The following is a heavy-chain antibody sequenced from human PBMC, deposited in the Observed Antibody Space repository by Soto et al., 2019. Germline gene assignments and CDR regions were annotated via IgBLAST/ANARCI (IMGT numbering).Heavy chain of an antibody. Sequence: XSVKVSFKASGYTFTSYGISLVRHAPGQGLEWMGWISAYNGNTNYAQKLQGRVTMTTDTSTSTAYMELRSLRSDDTAVYYCARVLTGTTRCYYYYMDVWGKGTTVTVSS. J-gene: IGHJ6*03. V-gene: IGHV1-18*01. CDR3: ARVLTGTTRCYYYYMDV. CDR1: GYTFTSYG. CDR2: ISAYNGNT. D-gene: IGHD1-7*01.